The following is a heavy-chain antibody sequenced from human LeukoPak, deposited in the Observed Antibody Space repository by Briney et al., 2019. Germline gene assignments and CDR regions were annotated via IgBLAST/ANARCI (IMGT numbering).Heavy chain of an antibody. CDR2: IYPGDSDT. J-gene: IGHJ5*02. CDR1: GYSFISYW. V-gene: IGHV5-51*01. Sequence: GESLKISCKASGYSFISYWIGWVRQMPGKGLEWMGIIYPGDSDTRYSPSFQGQVTISADKSISTAYLQWSSLKASDTAMYYCARHFIQPIFGVARGTGFDPWGQGTLVTVSS. CDR3: ARHFIQPIFGVARGTGFDP. D-gene: IGHD3-3*01.